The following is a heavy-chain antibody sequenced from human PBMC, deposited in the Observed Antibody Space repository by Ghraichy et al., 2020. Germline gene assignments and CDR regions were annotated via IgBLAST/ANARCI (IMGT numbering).Heavy chain of an antibody. CDR1: GGSISSSSYY. D-gene: IGHD3-3*01. CDR2: IYYSGST. Sequence: SETLSLTCTVSGGSISSSSYYWGWIRQPPGKGLEWIGNIYYSGSTYYNPSLKSRVTISVDTSKNQFSLKLRSVTAADTAGYYCARQSGVVIRGSGMDVWGQGTTVTVSS. V-gene: IGHV4-39*01. CDR3: ARQSGVVIRGSGMDV. J-gene: IGHJ6*02.